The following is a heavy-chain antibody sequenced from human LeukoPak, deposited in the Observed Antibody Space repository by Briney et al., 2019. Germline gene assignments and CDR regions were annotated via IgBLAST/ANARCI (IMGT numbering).Heavy chain of an antibody. CDR1: GFAFSTYA. CDR3: ARRGNSIAAASRAIRWFDP. Sequence: PGGSLRLSCAASGFAFSTYAMHWVRQAPRKGLEWMSFISYNGNNKDYADSVKGRFTISRDNSKNTLYLQMNSLRAEDTAVYYCARRGNSIAAASRAIRWFDPWGQGTLVTVSS. D-gene: IGHD6-13*01. CDR2: ISYNGNNK. V-gene: IGHV3-30-3*01. J-gene: IGHJ5*02.